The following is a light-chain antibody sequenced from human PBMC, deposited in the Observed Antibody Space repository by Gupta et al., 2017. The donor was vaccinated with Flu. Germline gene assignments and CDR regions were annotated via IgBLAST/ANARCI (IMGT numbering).Light chain of an antibody. CDR2: DAS. CDR3: QQRDNWPPIT. J-gene: IGKJ5*01. CDR1: QSVSTY. Sequence: EIVLTQSPATLSLSPGERATLSCRARQSVSTYLAWYQHKPGQSPRLLIYDASNRATGIPARFSGSGSGTDFTLTISSLEPEDFAVYYCQQRDNWPPITFGQGTRLEI. V-gene: IGKV3-11*01.